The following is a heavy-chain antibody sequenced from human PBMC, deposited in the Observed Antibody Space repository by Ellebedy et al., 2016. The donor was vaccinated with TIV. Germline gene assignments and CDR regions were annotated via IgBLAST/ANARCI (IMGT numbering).Heavy chain of an antibody. CDR1: GFTFSSYG. Sequence: PGGSLRLSCAASGFTFSSYGMHWVRQAPGKGLEWVAVIWYDGSNKYYADSVKGRFTISRDNSKNTLYLQMNSLRAEDTAVYYCARVMVRDELDYWGQGTLVTVSS. V-gene: IGHV3-33*01. D-gene: IGHD3-10*01. J-gene: IGHJ4*02. CDR2: IWYDGSNK. CDR3: ARVMVRDELDY.